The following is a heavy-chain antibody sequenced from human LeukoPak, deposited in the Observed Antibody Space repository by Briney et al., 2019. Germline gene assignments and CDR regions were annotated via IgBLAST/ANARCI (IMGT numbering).Heavy chain of an antibody. CDR3: ARHWDNWFDP. CDR1: GYTFTSYG. D-gene: IGHD3-16*01. J-gene: IGHJ5*02. Sequence: ASVKVSCNASGYTFTSYGISWVRHAPGQGLEWMGWISAYNGNTNYAQKLQGRVTMTTDTSTSPAYMELRSLRSDDTAVYYCARHWDNWFDPWGQGTLVTVSS. CDR2: ISAYNGNT. V-gene: IGHV1-18*01.